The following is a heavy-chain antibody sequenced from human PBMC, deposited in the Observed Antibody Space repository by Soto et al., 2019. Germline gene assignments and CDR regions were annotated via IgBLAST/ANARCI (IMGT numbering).Heavy chain of an antibody. V-gene: IGHV3-33*01. D-gene: IGHD6-19*01. CDR3: VRDLGSSGWAFDD. J-gene: IGHJ4*02. Sequence: QVQLVESGGGVVQPGRSLRLSCSASKFTFRSDVMHWVRQAPGKGLEWVAAIWYDGSNKYYEDSVKGRFTISRDNSKNTLYLQMNSLRAEDTAVYYWVRDLGSSGWAFDDWGQGTLVTVSS. CDR1: KFTFRSDV. CDR2: IWYDGSNK.